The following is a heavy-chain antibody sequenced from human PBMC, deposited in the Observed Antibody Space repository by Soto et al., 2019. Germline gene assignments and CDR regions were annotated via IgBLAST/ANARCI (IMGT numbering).Heavy chain of an antibody. CDR1: GGSISNPNW. V-gene: IGHV4-4*02. Sequence: SETLSLTCAVSGGSISNPNWWSWVRQPPGKGLEWIGEIYHSGSTNYNPSLKSRVTISVDMSKNQFSLKLSSVTAADTAIYYCATAAQLVENWFDPWGQGTLVTVSS. CDR2: IYHSGST. CDR3: ATAAQLVENWFDP. D-gene: IGHD2-2*01. J-gene: IGHJ5*02.